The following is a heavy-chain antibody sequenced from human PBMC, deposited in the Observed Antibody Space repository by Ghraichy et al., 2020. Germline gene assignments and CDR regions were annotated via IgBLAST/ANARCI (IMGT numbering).Heavy chain of an antibody. CDR1: GFTFSSYG. CDR3: ARGSRRDGYNLIH. J-gene: IGHJ4*02. V-gene: IGHV3-33*01. Sequence: GGSLRLSCAASGFTFSSYGMHWVRQAPGKGLEWVAVIWYDGSNKYYADSVKGRFTISRDNSKNMLYLQMNSLRAEDTAVYYCARGSRRDGYNLIHWGQGTLVTVSS. CDR2: IWYDGSNK. D-gene: IGHD5-24*01.